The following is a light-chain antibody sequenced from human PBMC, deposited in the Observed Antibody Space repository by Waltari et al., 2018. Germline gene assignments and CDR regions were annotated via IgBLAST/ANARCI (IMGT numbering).Light chain of an antibody. J-gene: IGKJ1*01. CDR1: QTVSNRW. CDR2: SAT. V-gene: IGKV3-20*01. Sequence: EIVLMQSPGTLSVSPGDRVTLSCRASQTVSNRWLAWYQQKPGQAPRLLIYSATSRAPGAPSRFSGSGSGTDFTLTISRLEPGDVGVYYCQQYGSLPRTFGQGTKVEI. CDR3: QQYGSLPRT.